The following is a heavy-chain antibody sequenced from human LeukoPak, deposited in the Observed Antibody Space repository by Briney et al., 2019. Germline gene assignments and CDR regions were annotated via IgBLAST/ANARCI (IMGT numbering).Heavy chain of an antibody. D-gene: IGHD3-10*01. CDR3: ARDGEWGSLDY. CDR2: ISGSGGST. Sequence: GGSLRLSCAASGFTFSSYAMSWVRQAPGKGLEWVSVISGSGGSTYYAHSVKGRFTISRDNSKNTLYLQMNSLRAEDTAVYYCARDGEWGSLDYWGQGTLVTVSS. V-gene: IGHV3-23*01. CDR1: GFTFSSYA. J-gene: IGHJ4*02.